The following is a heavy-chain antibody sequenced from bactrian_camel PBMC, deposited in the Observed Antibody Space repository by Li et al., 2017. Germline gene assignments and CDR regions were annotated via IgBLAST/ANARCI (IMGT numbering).Heavy chain of an antibody. CDR3: AKAQYELSFIVPRTNPWSLL. D-gene: IGHD2*01. Sequence: HVQLVESGGGSVHTGGSLRLSCTASGLTDCSPEMNWYRQPPGEGREFVSHIDSDGITNYKDSVKGRFTISLDNAKNTAYLQMDSLKTEDTAMYYCAKAQYELSFIVPRTNPWSLLRGQGTQVTVS. J-gene: IGHJ4*01. V-gene: IGHV3S1*01. CDR1: GLTDCSPE. CDR2: IDSDGIT.